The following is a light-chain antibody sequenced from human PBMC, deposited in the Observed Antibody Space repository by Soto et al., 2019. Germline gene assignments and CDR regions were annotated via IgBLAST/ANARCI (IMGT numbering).Light chain of an antibody. CDR3: SSYAGSNILL. J-gene: IGLJ2*01. CDR1: SSDVGGYNY. Sequence: QSALTQPPSASGSPGQSGTISCTGTSSDVGGYNYVSWYQQHPDKAPKLMIYEVHKRPSGVPDRFSGSKSGNTASLTVSGLQAEDEATYYCSSYAGSNILLFGGGTKLTVL. CDR2: EVH. V-gene: IGLV2-8*01.